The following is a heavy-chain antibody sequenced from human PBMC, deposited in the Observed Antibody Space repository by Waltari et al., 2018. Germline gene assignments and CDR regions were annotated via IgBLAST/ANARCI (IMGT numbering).Heavy chain of an antibody. J-gene: IGHJ5*02. CDR2: IIPILGIA. CDR1: GGTFSSYA. CDR3: ARDEATALKWFDP. V-gene: IGHV1-69*04. Sequence: QVQLVQSGAEVKKPGSSVTVSCKASGGTFSSYAISWVRQAPGQGLEWMGRIIPILGIANYAQKFQGRVTITADKSTSTAYMELSSLRSEDTAVYYCARDEATALKWFDPWGQGTLVTVSS.